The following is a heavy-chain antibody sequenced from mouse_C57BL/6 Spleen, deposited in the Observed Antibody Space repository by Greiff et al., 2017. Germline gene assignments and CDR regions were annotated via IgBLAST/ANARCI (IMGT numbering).Heavy chain of an antibody. Sequence: VQLQQSGAELVRPGTSVKVSCKASGYAFTNYLIEWVKQRPGQGLEWIGVINPGSGGTKYNEKFKGKATLTADKSSSTAYMQLSSLTSEDSAVYFCARDGIYDYTYYAMDYWGQGTSVTVSA. CDR2: INPGSGGT. CDR3: ARDGIYDYTYYAMDY. D-gene: IGHD1-1*01. V-gene: IGHV1-54*01. CDR1: GYAFTNYL. J-gene: IGHJ4*01.